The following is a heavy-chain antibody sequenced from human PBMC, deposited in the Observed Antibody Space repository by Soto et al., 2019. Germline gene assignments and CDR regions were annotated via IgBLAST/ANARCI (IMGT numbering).Heavy chain of an antibody. CDR1: GGSISSGGYY. D-gene: IGHD6-19*01. J-gene: IGHJ6*03. Sequence: SETLSLTCTVSGGSISSGGYYWSWIRQHPGKGLEWIGYIYYSGSTYYNPSLKSRVTISVDTSKNQSSLKLSSVTAADTAGYYCASFSPLVAGSSSCSYMDVGGKGTTVTVSS. V-gene: IGHV4-31*03. CDR3: ASFSPLVAGSSSCSYMDV. CDR2: IYYSGST.